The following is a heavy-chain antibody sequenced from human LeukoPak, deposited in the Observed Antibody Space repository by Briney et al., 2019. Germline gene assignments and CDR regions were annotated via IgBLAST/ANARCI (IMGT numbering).Heavy chain of an antibody. CDR3: ARVFDYYYMDV. CDR2: IYYSGST. J-gene: IGHJ6*03. Sequence: PSETLSLTCTVSGGSISSYYWSWIRQPPGKGLEWIGYIYYSGSTNYNPSLKSRVTISVDTSKNQFSLKLISVTAADTAVYYCARVFDYYYMDVWGKGTTVTVSS. V-gene: IGHV4-59*01. CDR1: GGSISSYY. D-gene: IGHD3-9*01.